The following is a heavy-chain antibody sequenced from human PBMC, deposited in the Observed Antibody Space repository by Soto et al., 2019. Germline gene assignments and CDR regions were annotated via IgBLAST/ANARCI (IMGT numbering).Heavy chain of an antibody. V-gene: IGHV3-21*01. Sequence: ESGGGPVRPGGSLKLSCAASGFDFITYSLSWVRQAPGKGLEWVASISSSAVYIDYADSVKGRFTISRDNANNSLYLQMNSLRAEDTATYYCVRDGLDYYDTERLYFDNWGQGTLVTASS. CDR2: ISSSAVYI. CDR1: GFDFITYS. CDR3: VRDGLDYYDTERLYFDN. D-gene: IGHD3-22*01. J-gene: IGHJ4*02.